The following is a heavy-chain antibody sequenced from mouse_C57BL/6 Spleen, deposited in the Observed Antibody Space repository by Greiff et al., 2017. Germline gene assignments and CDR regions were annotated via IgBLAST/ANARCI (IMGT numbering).Heavy chain of an antibody. CDR2: INPSSGYT. V-gene: IGHV1-7*01. Sequence: QVQLQQSGAELAKPGASVKLSCKASGYTFTSYWMHWVKQRPGQGLEWIGYINPSSGYTKYNQKFKDKAKLTAVTSSSTAYMQLSSLTYEDSAVDYCARDRTIGYAMDYWGQGTSVTVSS. CDR3: ARDRTIGYAMDY. CDR1: GYTFTSYW. J-gene: IGHJ4*01. D-gene: IGHD2-14*01.